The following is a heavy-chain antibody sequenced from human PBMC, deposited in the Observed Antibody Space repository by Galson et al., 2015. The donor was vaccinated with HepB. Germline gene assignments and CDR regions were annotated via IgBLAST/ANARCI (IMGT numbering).Heavy chain of an antibody. V-gene: IGHV3-21*01. D-gene: IGHD3-3*01. CDR3: ASLSPKAYYDPTYYMDV. J-gene: IGHJ6*03. Sequence: SLRDYCAAFGFTFHSYSMNWVRQAQGKGLGWVSSISSSSSYIYYAESVKGRFTISRDNAKNSLYLQMNSLRAEDTAVYYFASLSPKAYYDPTYYMDVWGKGTTVTVSS. CDR1: GFTFHSYS. CDR2: ISSSSSYI.